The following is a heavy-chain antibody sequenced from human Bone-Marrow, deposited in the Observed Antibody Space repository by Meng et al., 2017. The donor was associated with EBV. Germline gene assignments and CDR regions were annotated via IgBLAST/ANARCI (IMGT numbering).Heavy chain of an antibody. CDR1: GGTFNSDA. D-gene: IGHD3-10*01. Sequence: QGQGVQSGAEGKKPGSSVKVSCWTSGGTFNSDAVSWVRQAPGQGLEWMGGLIPMSGAPHYAQKFQGRVTITADESTSTHYMDLSNLRSDDTAMYYCASESGRGFTPDYWGQGTLVTVSS. CDR3: ASESGRGFTPDY. J-gene: IGHJ4*02. V-gene: IGHV1-69*01. CDR2: LIPMSGAP.